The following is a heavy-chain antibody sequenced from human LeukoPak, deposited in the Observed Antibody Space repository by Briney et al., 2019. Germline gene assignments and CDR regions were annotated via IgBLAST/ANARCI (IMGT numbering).Heavy chain of an antibody. CDR3: ARGHSDSSAYYATHALDM. Sequence: GGSLRLSCAASGFTFSSYSMNWVRQAPGKGLEWVSSVSYRSSYVYYADPVRGRFTISRDNAKNSLYLQMNGLRAEDTAVYYCARGHSDSSAYYATHALDMWGQGTMVIVSS. D-gene: IGHD3-22*01. V-gene: IGHV3-21*01. CDR1: GFTFSSYS. CDR2: VSYRSSYV. J-gene: IGHJ3*02.